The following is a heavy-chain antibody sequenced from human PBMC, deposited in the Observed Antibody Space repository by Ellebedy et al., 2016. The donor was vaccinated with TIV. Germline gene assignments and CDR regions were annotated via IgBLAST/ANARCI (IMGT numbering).Heavy chain of an antibody. CDR2: IRYDGGNK. V-gene: IGHV3-30*02. CDR3: ARNRHVERGDCLDY. J-gene: IGHJ4*02. D-gene: IGHD2-21*02. CDR1: GFIFSTYG. Sequence: PGGSLRLSCEASGFIFSTYGMHWVRQAPGKGLEWVAFIRYDGGNKYYADSVKGRFTISRDNSKNTLYLQMNNLGAEDTAVFYCARNRHVERGDCLDYWGQGTLVTVSS.